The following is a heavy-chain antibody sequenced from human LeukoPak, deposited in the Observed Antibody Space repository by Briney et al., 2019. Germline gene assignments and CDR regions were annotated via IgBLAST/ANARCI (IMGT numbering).Heavy chain of an antibody. Sequence: GGSLRLSCAASGFTVSSNYMSWVRQAPGKGLEWVSFIYSGGSTSYADSVKGRFTISRDNSKNTLYLHMNSLRAEDTAVYYCARGPLYSSAWYGAFDIWGQGTMVTVCS. J-gene: IGHJ3*02. CDR1: GFTVSSNY. CDR2: IYSGGST. D-gene: IGHD6-19*01. CDR3: ARGPLYSSAWYGAFDI. V-gene: IGHV3-66*01.